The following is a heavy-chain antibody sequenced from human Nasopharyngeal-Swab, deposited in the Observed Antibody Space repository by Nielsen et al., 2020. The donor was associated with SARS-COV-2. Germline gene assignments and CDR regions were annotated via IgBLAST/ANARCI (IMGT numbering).Heavy chain of an antibody. V-gene: IGHV1-2*06. CDR2: INPGSGDT. CDR1: GYTFSDYY. Sequence: ASVKVSCKASGYTFSDYYIHWVRQAPRQGLEWMGRINPGSGDTYYAQKFQGRITVTGDTSINTAYMELSRLTSDDTAVYFCARRTECSGTGGIFDYWGQGTLVTVSS. D-gene: IGHD2-2*01. J-gene: IGHJ4*02. CDR3: ARRTECSGTGGIFDY.